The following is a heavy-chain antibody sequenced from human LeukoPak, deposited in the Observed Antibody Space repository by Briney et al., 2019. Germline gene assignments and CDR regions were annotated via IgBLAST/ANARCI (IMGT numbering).Heavy chain of an antibody. D-gene: IGHD5-18*01. CDR2: IRYDGSNE. V-gene: IGHV3-30*02. J-gene: IGHJ4*02. CDR3: ARGIQVFDY. CDR1: GFTFSSYG. Sequence: GGSLRLSCAASGFTFSSYGMHWVRQAPGKGLEWVSFIRYDGSNEYYADSVRGRFTISRDNSKNTLYLQMNSLRAEDTAVYYCARGIQVFDYWGQGTLVTVSS.